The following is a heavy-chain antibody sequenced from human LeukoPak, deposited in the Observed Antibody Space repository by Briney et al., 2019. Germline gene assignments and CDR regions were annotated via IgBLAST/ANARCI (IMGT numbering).Heavy chain of an antibody. CDR3: ATSGPETY. J-gene: IGHJ4*02. D-gene: IGHD6-19*01. Sequence: GGSLRLSCAASGFTFSSYAMSWVRQAPGKGLEWVSFISSSGSYIYYAGSVKGRFTISRDNAKNSLNLQMNSLRAEDTAVYYCATSGPETYWGQGTLVTVSS. V-gene: IGHV3-21*01. CDR2: ISSSGSYI. CDR1: GFTFSSYA.